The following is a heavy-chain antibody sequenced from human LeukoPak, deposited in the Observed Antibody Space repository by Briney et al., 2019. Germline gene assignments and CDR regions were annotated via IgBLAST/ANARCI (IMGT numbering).Heavy chain of an antibody. CDR1: GFTFSSYA. D-gene: IGHD6-13*01. CDR3: AKASIAAAGTGRGYFDY. CDR2: ISGSGGGT. Sequence: GGSLTLSCAASGFTFSSYAMRWVRQAPGKGLEGVSAISGSGGGTYYTDSVKGRFTISRDNSKNTLYLQMNSLRAEDTAVYYCAKASIAAAGTGRGYFDYWGQGTLVTVSS. J-gene: IGHJ4*02. V-gene: IGHV3-23*01.